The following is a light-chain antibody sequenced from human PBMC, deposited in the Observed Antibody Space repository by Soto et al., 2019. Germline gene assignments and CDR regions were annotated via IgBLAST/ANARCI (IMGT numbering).Light chain of an antibody. CDR2: SDD. V-gene: IGLV1-44*01. Sequence: QSVLTQPPSAPGTPGQSVIISCSGSGSNIGSKTVNWYQQFPGSAPKVLIHSDDQRPSGVPDRFSASKSGTSASLAISGLQSGDEADYYCAVWDDSLNGVAFGGGTKLTV. CDR1: GSNIGSKT. CDR3: AVWDDSLNGVA. J-gene: IGLJ2*01.